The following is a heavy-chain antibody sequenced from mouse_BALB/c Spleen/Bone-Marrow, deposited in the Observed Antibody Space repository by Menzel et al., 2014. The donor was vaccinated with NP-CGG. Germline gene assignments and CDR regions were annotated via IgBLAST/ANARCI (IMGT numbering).Heavy chain of an antibody. J-gene: IGHJ2*01. CDR1: GDSIXSGY. CDR3: ATYDGFYFDY. V-gene: IGHV3-8*02. Sequence: EVHLVESGPRLVKPSQTLSLTCSVTGDSIXSGYWNWIRKFPGNKLEYMGYISYSGSTYYSPSLKSRISITRDTSKNQYYLQLNSVTTEDTATYYCATYDGFYFDYWGQGTTLTVSS. D-gene: IGHD2-3*01. CDR2: ISYSGST.